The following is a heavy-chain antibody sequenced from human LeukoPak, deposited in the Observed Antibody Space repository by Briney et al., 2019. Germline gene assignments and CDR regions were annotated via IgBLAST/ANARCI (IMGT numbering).Heavy chain of an antibody. V-gene: IGHV4-39*07. CDR3: AKDAMVGGTYTPPYYFDY. CDR2: IYYSGST. J-gene: IGHJ4*02. Sequence: SETLSLTCTVSGGSISSSSYYWGWIRQPPGKGLEWIGSIYYSGSTYYNPSLKSRVTISVDTSKNQFSLKLSSVTAADTAVYYCAKDAMVGGTYTPPYYFDYWGQGTLVTVSS. CDR1: GGSISSSSYY. D-gene: IGHD1-26*01.